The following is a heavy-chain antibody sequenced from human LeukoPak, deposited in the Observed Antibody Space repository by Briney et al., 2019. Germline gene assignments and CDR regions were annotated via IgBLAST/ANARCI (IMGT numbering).Heavy chain of an antibody. D-gene: IGHD6-13*01. CDR2: ISYDGSNK. Sequence: GGSLRLSCAASGFTFSSYAMHWVRQAPGKGLEWVAVISYDGSNKYYADSVKGRFTISRDNSKNTLYLQMNSLRAEGTAVYYCARREAIYWGAAIDYWGQGTLVTVSS. J-gene: IGHJ4*02. CDR1: GFTFSSYA. CDR3: ARREAIYWGAAIDY. V-gene: IGHV3-30-3*01.